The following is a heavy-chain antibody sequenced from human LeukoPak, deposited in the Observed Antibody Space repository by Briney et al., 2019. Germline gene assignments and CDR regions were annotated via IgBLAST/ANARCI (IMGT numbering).Heavy chain of an antibody. V-gene: IGHV3-21*01. Sequence: PGGSLRLSCAASGFTFSSYSMNWVRQAPGKGLEWVSSISSSSSYIYYADSVKGRFTISRDNAKNSLYLQMNSLRAEDTAVYYCARGNWPGYCSSTSCYETWFDPWGQGTLVTVSS. J-gene: IGHJ5*02. CDR1: GFTFSSYS. D-gene: IGHD2-2*01. CDR3: ARGNWPGYCSSTSCYETWFDP. CDR2: ISSSSSYI.